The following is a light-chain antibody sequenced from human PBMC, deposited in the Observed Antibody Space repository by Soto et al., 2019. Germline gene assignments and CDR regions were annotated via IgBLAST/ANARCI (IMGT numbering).Light chain of an antibody. V-gene: IGKV1-9*01. J-gene: IGKJ5*01. Sequence: IQLTQSPCSLSASIGDRVTITCRASQGISSFLAWYQQKPGKAPKLLIYAASTLQSGIPSRFSGSGSGTDFTLTISRLQPEDFATYYCQQLNIDSYPITFGQGTRLEIK. CDR1: QGISSF. CDR2: AAS. CDR3: QQLNIDSYPIT.